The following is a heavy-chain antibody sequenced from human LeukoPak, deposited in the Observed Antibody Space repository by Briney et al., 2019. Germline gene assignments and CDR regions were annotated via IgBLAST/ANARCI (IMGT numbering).Heavy chain of an antibody. CDR3: ARGDQLPLYYYMDV. CDR1: GGSFSGYY. D-gene: IGHD2-2*01. V-gene: IGHV4-59*10. J-gene: IGHJ6*03. Sequence: PSETLSLTCAVYGGSFSGYYWSWIRQPAGKGLEWIGRIYTSGSTNYNPSLKSRVTISVDTSKNQFSLKLSSVTAADTAVYYCARGDQLPLYYYMDVWGKGTTVTVSS. CDR2: IYTSGST.